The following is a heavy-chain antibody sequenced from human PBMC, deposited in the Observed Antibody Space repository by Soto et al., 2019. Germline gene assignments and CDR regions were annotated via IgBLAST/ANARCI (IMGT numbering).Heavy chain of an antibody. V-gene: IGHV3-66*01. J-gene: IGHJ3*02. CDR1: GFIVSDTY. CDR3: AREPRYCRGGSCSITGDAYDI. D-gene: IGHD2-15*01. Sequence: GGSLRLSCTASGFIVSDTYVNWVRQAPGKGLEWVSVISNRGDTHYADSVRGRXSLSRDISDNTLHLQMNNLRVEDTAVYYCAREPRYCRGGSCSITGDAYDIWGQGTMVTVSS. CDR2: ISNRGDT.